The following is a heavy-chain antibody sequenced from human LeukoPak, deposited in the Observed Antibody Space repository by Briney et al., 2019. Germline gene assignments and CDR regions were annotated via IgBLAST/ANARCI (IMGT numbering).Heavy chain of an antibody. Sequence: SETLSLTCTVSGGSISSYYWSWIRQPPGKGLEWIGYIYYSGSTNYNPSLKSRVTISVDTSKNQFSLKLSSVTAADTAVYYCAGYSSSWTRAFDIWGQGTTVTVSS. CDR3: AGYSSSWTRAFDI. J-gene: IGHJ3*02. CDR2: IYYSGST. D-gene: IGHD6-13*01. CDR1: GGSISSYY. V-gene: IGHV4-59*08.